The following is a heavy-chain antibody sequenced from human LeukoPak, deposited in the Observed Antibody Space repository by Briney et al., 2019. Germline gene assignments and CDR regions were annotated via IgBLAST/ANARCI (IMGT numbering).Heavy chain of an antibody. J-gene: IGHJ4*02. V-gene: IGHV3-21*01. CDR3: ARDVVVSGYDYFGFDY. D-gene: IGHD5-12*01. CDR1: GFTFSSYT. Sequence: GGSLRLSCVVSGFTFSSYTMNWVRQAPGKGLEWVSSISSSSSYIYYADSVKGRSTISRDNAKNSLYLQMNSLRAEDTAVYYCARDVVVSGYDYFGFDYWGQGTLVTVSS. CDR2: ISSSSSYI.